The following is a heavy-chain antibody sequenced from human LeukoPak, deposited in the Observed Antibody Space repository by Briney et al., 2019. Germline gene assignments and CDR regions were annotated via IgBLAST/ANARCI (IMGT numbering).Heavy chain of an antibody. CDR3: ARDLDDGYSSSHWFDP. V-gene: IGHV1-69*05. Sequence: ASVKVSCKASGYTFTSYAISWVRQAPGQGLEWMGGITPIFGTANYAQKFQGRVTITTDESTSTAYMELSSLRSEDTAVYYCARDLDDGYSSSHWFDPWGQGTLVTVSS. CDR1: GYTFTSYA. J-gene: IGHJ5*02. CDR2: ITPIFGTA. D-gene: IGHD6-6*01.